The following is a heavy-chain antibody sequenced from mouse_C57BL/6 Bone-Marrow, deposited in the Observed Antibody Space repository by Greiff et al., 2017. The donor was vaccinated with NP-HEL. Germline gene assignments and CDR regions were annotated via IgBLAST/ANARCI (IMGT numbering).Heavy chain of an antibody. D-gene: IGHD1-1*02. CDR3: ARALPHYAYAMDY. CDR2: IDPISGGT. J-gene: IGHJ4*01. Sequence: QVQLQQPGAELVKPGASVKLSCKASGYTFTSYWMHWVKQRPGRGLEWIGRIDPISGGTKSNEKFKGKATLTVDKPSSTAYMQLSSLTSEDSAVYYCARALPHYAYAMDYWGQGTSVTVSS. V-gene: IGHV1-72*01. CDR1: GYTFTSYW.